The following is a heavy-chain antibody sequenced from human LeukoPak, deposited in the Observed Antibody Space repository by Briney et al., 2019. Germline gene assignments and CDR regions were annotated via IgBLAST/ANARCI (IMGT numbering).Heavy chain of an antibody. CDR3: AHRTFGCGGDCYSD. CDR2: IYWDDDK. D-gene: IGHD2-21*02. Sequence: SGPTLVKPTQTLTLTCTFSGFSLSTSGVGVGWIRQPPAKALEWLAFIYWDDDKRYSPSLKSRLTITKDTSKNQVVLTMTNMDPVDTATYYCAHRTFGCGGDCYSDWGQGTLVTVSS. J-gene: IGHJ4*02. CDR1: GFSLSTSGVG. V-gene: IGHV2-5*02.